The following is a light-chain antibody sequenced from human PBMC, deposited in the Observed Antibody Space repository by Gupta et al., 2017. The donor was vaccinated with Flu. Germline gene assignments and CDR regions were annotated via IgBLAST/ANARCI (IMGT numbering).Light chain of an antibody. CDR3: HKYNSDQFT. V-gene: IGKV3-15*01. Sequence: PATLSASPGQSATLTCRASQNNKNYLAWYQQKPGQAPRLLSYGASTRDTGVPARFSGSGSGTEFTLTISSLQSEDVAVYYCHKYNSDQFTFGQGTKVEIK. CDR1: QNNKNY. CDR2: GAS. J-gene: IGKJ1*01.